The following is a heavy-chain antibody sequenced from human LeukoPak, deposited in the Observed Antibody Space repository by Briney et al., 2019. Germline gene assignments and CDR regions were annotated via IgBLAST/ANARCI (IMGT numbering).Heavy chain of an antibody. CDR3: ARERLNYYDSSGYYRKYYFDY. CDR1: GGTFSSYA. CDR2: IIPIFGTA. V-gene: IGHV1-69*05. J-gene: IGHJ4*02. D-gene: IGHD3-22*01. Sequence: SVKVSCKASGGTFSSYAISWVRQAPGQGLEWMGGIIPIFGTANYAQKFQGRVTITTDESTSTAYMELSSLRSEDTAVYYCARERLNYYDSSGYYRKYYFDYWGQGTLVTVSS.